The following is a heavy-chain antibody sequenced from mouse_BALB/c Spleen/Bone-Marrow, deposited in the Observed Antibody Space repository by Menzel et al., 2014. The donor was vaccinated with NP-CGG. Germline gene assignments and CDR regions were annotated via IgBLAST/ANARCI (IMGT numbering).Heavy chain of an antibody. J-gene: IGHJ2*01. Sequence: EVQRAGSGGGLVKPGGSLKLSCAASGFTFSSYTMSWVRQTPEKRLEWVATISSGGSYTYYPDSVKGRFTISRDNAKNTLYLQMSSLKSEDTAMYYCTRDHRTTGITTIFFGHWALGTPLPFPS. CDR3: TRDHRTTGITTIFFGH. CDR2: ISSGGSYT. CDR1: GFTFSSYT. D-gene: IGHD1-1*01. V-gene: IGHV5-6-4*01.